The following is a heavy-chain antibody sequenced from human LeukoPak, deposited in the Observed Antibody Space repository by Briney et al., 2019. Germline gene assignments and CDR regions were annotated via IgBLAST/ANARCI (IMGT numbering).Heavy chain of an antibody. CDR3: ARAYCGGDCYSPVNWFDP. CDR2: ISAYNGNT. CDR1: GYTFTSYG. D-gene: IGHD2-21*02. Sequence: GASVKVSCKASGYTFTSYGISWVRQAPGQGLEWMGWISAYNGNTNYAQKLQGRVTMTTDTSTSTAYVELRSLRSDDTAVYYCARAYCGGDCYSPVNWFDPWGQGTLVTVSS. J-gene: IGHJ5*02. V-gene: IGHV1-18*01.